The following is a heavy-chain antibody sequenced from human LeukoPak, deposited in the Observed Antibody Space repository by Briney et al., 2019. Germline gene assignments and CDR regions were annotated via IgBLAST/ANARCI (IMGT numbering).Heavy chain of an antibody. V-gene: IGHV1-2*06. CDR3: ARGDMIVVVSDFDY. Sequence: ASVKVSCKASGYTFTGYYMHWVRQAPGQGLEWMGRINPNSGGTNYAQKFQGRVTMTRDTSISTAYMELSRLRSDDTAVYYCARGDMIVVVSDFDYWGQGTLLTVSS. CDR2: INPNSGGT. J-gene: IGHJ4*02. CDR1: GYTFTGYY. D-gene: IGHD3-22*01.